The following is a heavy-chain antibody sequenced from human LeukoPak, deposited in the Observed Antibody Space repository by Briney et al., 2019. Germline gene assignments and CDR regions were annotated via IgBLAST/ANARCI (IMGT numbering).Heavy chain of an antibody. J-gene: IGHJ4*02. D-gene: IGHD3-22*01. Sequence: SVKVSCKASGGTFSSSAISWVRQAPGQGLEWMGGIIPIFGTANYAQKFQGRVTITTDESTSTAYMELSSLRSEDTAVYYCAVDLTYYYDSSGVVFDYWGQGTLVTVSS. V-gene: IGHV1-69*05. CDR1: GGTFSSSA. CDR3: AVDLTYYYDSSGVVFDY. CDR2: IIPIFGTA.